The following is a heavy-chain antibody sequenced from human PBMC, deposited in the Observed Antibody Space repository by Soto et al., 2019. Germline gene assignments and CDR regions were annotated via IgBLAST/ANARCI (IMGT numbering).Heavy chain of an antibody. CDR3: ARDSAVGATAPIGY. Sequence: QVQLQESGPGLVKPSGTLSLTCAVSGGFIISDNWWNWVRQPPGKGLEWIGKIHQSGNTNYNPSLKSRVIMSVDKSKNQFSLKLSSVTAADTAVYFCARDSAVGATAPIGYWGQGTLVTVSS. D-gene: IGHD1-26*01. V-gene: IGHV4-4*02. CDR1: GGFIISDNW. CDR2: IHQSGNT. J-gene: IGHJ4*02.